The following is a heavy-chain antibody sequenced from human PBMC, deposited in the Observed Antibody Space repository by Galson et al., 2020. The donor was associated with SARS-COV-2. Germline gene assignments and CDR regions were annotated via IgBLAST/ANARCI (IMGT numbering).Heavy chain of an antibody. J-gene: IGHJ2*01. V-gene: IGHV3-7*01. CDR3: ARGAVGLRYFDWLLKSLWIGYFDL. CDR2: IKQDGSEK. Sequence: GESLKISCAASGFTFSSYWMSWVRQAPGKGLEWVANIKQDGSEKYYVDSVKGRFTISRDNAKNSLYLQMNSLRAEDTAVYYCARGAVGLRYFDWLLKSLWIGYFDLWGRGTLVTVSS. D-gene: IGHD3-9*01. CDR1: GFTFSSYW.